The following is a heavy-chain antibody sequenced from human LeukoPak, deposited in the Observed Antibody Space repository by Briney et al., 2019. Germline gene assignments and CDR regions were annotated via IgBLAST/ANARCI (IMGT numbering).Heavy chain of an antibody. CDR3: ARFTTMVRGVVPNAYNWFDP. D-gene: IGHD3-10*01. Sequence: SETLSLTCTVSGGSISSYYWSWIRQPPGKGLEWIGYIYYSGSTNYNPSLKSRVTISVDTSKNRFSLKLSSVTAADTAVYYCARFTTMVRGVVPNAYNWFDPWGQGTLVTVSS. J-gene: IGHJ5*02. CDR2: IYYSGST. V-gene: IGHV4-59*08. CDR1: GGSISSYY.